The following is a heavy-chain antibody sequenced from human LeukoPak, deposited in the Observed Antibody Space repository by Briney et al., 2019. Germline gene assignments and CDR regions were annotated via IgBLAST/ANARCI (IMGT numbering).Heavy chain of an antibody. V-gene: IGHV4-59*12. J-gene: IGHJ4*02. Sequence: SETLSLTWTVSGGSISSYYWSWIRQPPGKGLEWIGYIYYSGSTNYNPSLKSRVTISVDTSKNQFSLKLSSVTAADTAVYYCALSVPSSGWGTSFDYWGQGTLVTVSS. D-gene: IGHD6-19*01. CDR1: GGSISSYY. CDR3: ALSVPSSGWGTSFDY. CDR2: IYYSGST.